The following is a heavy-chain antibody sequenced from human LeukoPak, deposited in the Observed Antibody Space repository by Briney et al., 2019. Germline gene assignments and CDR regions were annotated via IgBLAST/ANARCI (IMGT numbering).Heavy chain of an antibody. D-gene: IGHD6-13*01. Sequence: GRSLRLSCAASGFTFSSYGMHWVRQAPGKGLEWVAVISYDGSNKYYADSVKGRFTISRDNSKNTLYLQMNSLRIEDTAVYYCARALGSSWDSSLDSWGQGTLVTVSS. V-gene: IGHV3-30*03. CDR1: GFTFSSYG. J-gene: IGHJ4*02. CDR2: ISYDGSNK. CDR3: ARALGSSWDSSLDS.